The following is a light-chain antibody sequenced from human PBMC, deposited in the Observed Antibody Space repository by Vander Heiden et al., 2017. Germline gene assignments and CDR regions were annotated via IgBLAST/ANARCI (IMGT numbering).Light chain of an antibody. CDR2: WGS. Sequence: DIVMTQSPLSLPVNHGEPASISCRSRKSLLHSNGYNFLDWYLQKPGQSQQLLIYWGSNRACGVPDRFSGSGSATYFTLKSSRVEAEDVGVYYCKQDLPTGTFGQGTPVEIK. CDR3: KQDLPTGT. CDR1: KSLLHSNGYNF. J-gene: IGKJ5*01. V-gene: IGKV2-28*01.